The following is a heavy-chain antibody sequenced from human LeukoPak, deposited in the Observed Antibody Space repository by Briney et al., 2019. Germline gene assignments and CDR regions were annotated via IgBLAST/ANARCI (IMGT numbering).Heavy chain of an antibody. D-gene: IGHD6-13*01. V-gene: IGHV4-39*01. Sequence: SETLSLTCTVSGGSISSRSYYWGWIRQPPGKGLEWIGIIYYSGSTYYNPSLKSRVTISVDTSKNQVSLKLSSVTAADTAVYYCAGPAVNSSSWYGEFDYWGQGTLVTVSS. CDR3: AGPAVNSSSWYGEFDY. CDR2: IYYSGST. J-gene: IGHJ4*02. CDR1: GGSISSRSYY.